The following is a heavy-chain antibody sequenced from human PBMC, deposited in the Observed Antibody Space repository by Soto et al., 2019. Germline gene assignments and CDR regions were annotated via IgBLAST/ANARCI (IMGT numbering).Heavy chain of an antibody. CDR2: IDPSDSYT. J-gene: IGHJ6*02. D-gene: IGHD6-6*01. V-gene: IGHV5-10-1*01. Sequence: PGESLKISCKGSGYSFTSYWISWVRQMPGKGLEWMGRIDPSDSYTNYSPSFQGHVTISADKSISTAYLQWSSLKASDTAMSYCARSGAARPPSDYYYGMDVWGQGTTVTVSS. CDR3: ARSGAARPPSDYYYGMDV. CDR1: GYSFTSYW.